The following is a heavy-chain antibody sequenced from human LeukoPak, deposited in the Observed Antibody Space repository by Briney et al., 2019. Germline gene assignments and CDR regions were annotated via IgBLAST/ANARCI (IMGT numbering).Heavy chain of an antibody. D-gene: IGHD3-10*01. CDR3: ARTTGGVRGVIRTYYFDY. J-gene: IGHJ4*02. Sequence: GGSLRLSCAASGFTFSSYGMHWVRQAPGKGLEWVAFIRYDGSNKYYADSVKGRFTISRDNSKNTLYLQMNSLRAEDTAVYYCARTTGGVRGVIRTYYFDYWGQGTLVTVSS. CDR2: IRYDGSNK. V-gene: IGHV3-30*02. CDR1: GFTFSSYG.